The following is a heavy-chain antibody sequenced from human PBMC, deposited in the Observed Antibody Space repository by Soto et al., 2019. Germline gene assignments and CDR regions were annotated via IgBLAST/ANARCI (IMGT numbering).Heavy chain of an antibody. CDR2: ISGSGDYT. CDR1: GFTFSTSG. V-gene: IGHV3-23*01. J-gene: IGHJ3*02. Sequence: EVQLLESGGGLVQPGGSLRLSCAASGFTFSTSGMSWVRQAPGKGLGWVSSISGSGDYTNYADSVKGRFTISRDNSKNTLYLQINSLTAEDTAVYYCANHGGFDIWGQGTMVAVSS. CDR3: ANHGGFDI. D-gene: IGHD4-17*01.